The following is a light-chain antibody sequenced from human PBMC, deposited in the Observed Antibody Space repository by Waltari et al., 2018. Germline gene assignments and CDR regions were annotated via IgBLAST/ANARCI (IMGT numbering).Light chain of an antibody. J-gene: IGKJ1*01. V-gene: IGKV3-15*01. CDR1: QSVSDN. CDR2: GAC. Sequence: EIGVTQFPATLSVSPGQRVTLSCRTSQSVSDNLAWYQQRPGQAPRLLIYGACTRATNVPARFGGSGSGIQFSLTISGLQSEDFAVYYCQHYNTWPGTFGQGTKVEIK. CDR3: QHYNTWPGT.